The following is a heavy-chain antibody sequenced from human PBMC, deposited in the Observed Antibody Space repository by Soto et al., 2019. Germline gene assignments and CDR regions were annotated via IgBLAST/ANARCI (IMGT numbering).Heavy chain of an antibody. CDR3: ATMSSSGYPLDY. D-gene: IGHD3-22*01. CDR2: IYYTGRT. CDR1: GGSVSSGSYY. J-gene: IGHJ4*02. V-gene: IGHV4-61*01. Sequence: QVQLQESGPGLVKPSETLSLTCIVSGGSVSSGSYYWSWIRQPPGKGLEWIGFIYYTGRTSSYPSRKSRVTISVGTSNNQFSLKLSSVTAADTAVYFCATMSSSGYPLDYWGRGTLVTVSS.